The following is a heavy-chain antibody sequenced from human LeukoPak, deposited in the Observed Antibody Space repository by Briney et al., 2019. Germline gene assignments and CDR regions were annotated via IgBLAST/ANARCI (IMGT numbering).Heavy chain of an antibody. CDR1: GFTFGDYA. CDR3: TKYASSGWYFDY. J-gene: IGHJ4*02. CDR2: IRNKAYGGTT. D-gene: IGHD6-25*01. V-gene: IGHV3-49*04. Sequence: GGSLRLPCTASGFTFGDYAMSWVRQAPGKGLEWVGFIRNKAYGGTTDYAASVKGRFTISRDDSKSIAYLQVNSLKTDDTAVYYCTKYASSGWYFDYWGQGTLVTVSS.